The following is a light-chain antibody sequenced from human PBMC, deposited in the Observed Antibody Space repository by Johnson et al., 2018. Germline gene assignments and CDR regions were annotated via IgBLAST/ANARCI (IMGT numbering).Light chain of an antibody. Sequence: QSVLTQPPSVSAAPGQKVTISCSGSSSNIGNNYVSWYQQLPGTAPKLLIYENNKRPSGIPDRFSGSKSCTSATLGITGIQTGDEADYYCGTWDSSLSAGNVFGTGTKVTVL. CDR1: SSNIGNNY. J-gene: IGLJ1*01. CDR2: ENN. V-gene: IGLV1-51*02. CDR3: GTWDSSLSAGNV.